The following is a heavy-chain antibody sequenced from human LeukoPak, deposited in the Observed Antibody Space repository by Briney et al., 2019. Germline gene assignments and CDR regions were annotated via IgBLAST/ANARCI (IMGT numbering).Heavy chain of an antibody. Sequence: PSETLSLTCAVYGGSFSGYYWSWIRQPPGKGLEWIGEINHSGSTNYNPSLKSRVTISVDTSKNQFSLKLSSVTAADTAVYYCARHRRRNYYGSDWFDPWGQGTLVTVSS. D-gene: IGHD3-10*01. CDR1: GGSFSGYY. CDR3: ARHRRRNYYGSDWFDP. J-gene: IGHJ5*02. V-gene: IGHV4-34*01. CDR2: INHSGST.